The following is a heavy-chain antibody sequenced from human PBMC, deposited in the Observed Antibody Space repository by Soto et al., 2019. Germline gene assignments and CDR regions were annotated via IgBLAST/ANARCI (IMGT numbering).Heavy chain of an antibody. Sequence: EVQLLESGGNLVQPGGSLRLSCAASGLTFSNYAMSWVRQAPGKGLEWVSAISGGGLSTYYADSVKGRFTISRDNSRNTLFLQMSALRAEDTAVYYCAKTPNCGRDCSADSYWFFDLWGRGTLVTVSS. J-gene: IGHJ2*01. CDR3: AKTPNCGRDCSADSYWFFDL. CDR1: GLTFSNYA. CDR2: ISGGGLST. V-gene: IGHV3-23*01. D-gene: IGHD2-21*02.